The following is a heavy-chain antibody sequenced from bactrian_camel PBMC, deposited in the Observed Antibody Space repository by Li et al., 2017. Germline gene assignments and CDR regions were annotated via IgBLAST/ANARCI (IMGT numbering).Heavy chain of an antibody. V-gene: IGHV3S1*01. CDR2: ICTRIGHS. CDR3: AARNAGCNWARAIGERHLGSAAEFGF. Sequence: HVQLVESGGGSVQSGGSLRLSCAASGYDFSGGCMAWFRQVPGKQRDGVASICTRIGHSYYADSVQGRFTISRDSAKNRVYLQMNSLNPEDTAMYYCAARNAGCNWARAIGERHLGSAAEFGFWGQGTQVTVS. J-gene: IGHJ6*01. D-gene: IGHD1*01. CDR1: GYDFSGGC.